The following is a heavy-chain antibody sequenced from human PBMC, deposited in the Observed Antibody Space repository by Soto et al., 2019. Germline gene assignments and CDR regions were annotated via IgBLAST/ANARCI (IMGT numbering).Heavy chain of an antibody. D-gene: IGHD3-9*01. CDR2: ISSSSSYI. J-gene: IGHJ4*02. CDR3: ARGSPYDILSGYPADY. Sequence: EVQLVESGGGLVKPGGSLRLSCAASGFTFSSYTLNWVRQAPGKGLEWVSSISSSSSYIYYADSLKGRFTISRDNAKNSLYLQMNSLRAEDTAVYYCARGSPYDILSGYPADYWGQGTLVTVSS. CDR1: GFTFSSYT. V-gene: IGHV3-21*01.